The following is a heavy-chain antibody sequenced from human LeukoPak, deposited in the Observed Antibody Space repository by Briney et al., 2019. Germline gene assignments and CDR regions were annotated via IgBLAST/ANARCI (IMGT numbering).Heavy chain of an antibody. Sequence: SETLSLTCTVSGGSISSSSYYWGWIRQPPGKGLEWIGSIYYSGSTYYNPSLKSRVTISVDTSKNQFSLKLSSVTAADTAVYYCARAVYAFSVALHMDVWGKGTTVTVSS. CDR3: ARAVYAFSVALHMDV. CDR1: GGSISSSSYY. V-gene: IGHV4-39*07. J-gene: IGHJ6*03. D-gene: IGHD2/OR15-2a*01. CDR2: IYYSGST.